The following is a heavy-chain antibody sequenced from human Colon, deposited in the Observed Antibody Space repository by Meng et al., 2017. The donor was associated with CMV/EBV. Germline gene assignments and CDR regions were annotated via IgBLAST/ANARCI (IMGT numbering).Heavy chain of an antibody. D-gene: IGHD2-15*01. CDR3: ARDWGYCSGDTCHSHFNY. Sequence: QWLVQELGPGPVNPSVPLALTGPVSGGAINNYYYNCLRQPAGKGLEWIGRIYSDGTTNYNPSLRSRVSMSVDTSKNQFSLKLTSATAADTAVYYCARDWGYCSGDTCHSHFNYWGQGTLVTVSS. CDR2: IYSDGTT. J-gene: IGHJ4*02. V-gene: IGHV4-4*07. CDR1: GGAINNYY.